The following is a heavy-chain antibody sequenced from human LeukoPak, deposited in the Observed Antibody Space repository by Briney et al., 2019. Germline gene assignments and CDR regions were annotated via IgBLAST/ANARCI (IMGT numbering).Heavy chain of an antibody. CDR1: GGSFSGYY. D-gene: IGHD6-13*01. Sequence: SETLSLTCADYGGSFSGYYWSWIRQPPGKGLEWIGEINHSGSTNYNPSLKSRVTISLDTSKNQFSLKLTSVTAADTAVYYCAREGIAAAAIDYWGQGNLVTVSS. V-gene: IGHV4-34*01. CDR3: AREGIAAAAIDY. CDR2: INHSGST. J-gene: IGHJ4*02.